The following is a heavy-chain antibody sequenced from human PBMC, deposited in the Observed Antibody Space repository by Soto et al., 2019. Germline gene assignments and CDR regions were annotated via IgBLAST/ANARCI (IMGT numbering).Heavy chain of an antibody. J-gene: IGHJ4*02. CDR2: INAGNGYT. Sequence: ASVKVSCKASGYTFSLYAIHWVRQAPGQRLEWMGWINAGNGYTKYSQKFQGRVTITRDTSASTAYMELSSLRSKDAAVYYCARAREYYDSSGFPYWGQGTRVTVSS. CDR1: GYTFSLYA. D-gene: IGHD3-22*01. CDR3: ARAREYYDSSGFPY. V-gene: IGHV1-3*01.